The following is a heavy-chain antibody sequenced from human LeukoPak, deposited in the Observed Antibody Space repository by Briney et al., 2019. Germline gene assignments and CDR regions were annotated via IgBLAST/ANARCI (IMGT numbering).Heavy chain of an antibody. CDR3: APIFGDYSDFDY. Sequence: SETLSPTCAVYGGSFSNYYWSWIRQPPGKGLEWIGEITHSGSTNYNPSLKSRVSISVDTSKNQFSLRLTSVTAADTAVYYCAPIFGDYSDFDYWGQGTLVTVSS. V-gene: IGHV4-34*01. D-gene: IGHD4-17*01. CDR1: GGSFSNYY. J-gene: IGHJ4*01. CDR2: ITHSGST.